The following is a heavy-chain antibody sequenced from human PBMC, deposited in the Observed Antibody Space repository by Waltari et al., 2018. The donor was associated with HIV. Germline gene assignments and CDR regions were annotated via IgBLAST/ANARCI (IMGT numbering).Heavy chain of an antibody. CDR3: AGYMVTHGAYSYFDS. V-gene: IGHV3-23*01. J-gene: IGHJ4*02. CDR2: MGGNSRNT. CDR1: GFNFINYG. D-gene: IGHD3-16*01. Sequence: EERLLQSGGKLVQPGGSLRLSCAGSGFNFINYGMAWVRQAPGKGREWVSGMGGNSRNTYYADSVKGRFAIARDNSKNTLFLQINNLRAEDTAIYYCAGYMVTHGAYSYFDSWGQGTRVIVSS.